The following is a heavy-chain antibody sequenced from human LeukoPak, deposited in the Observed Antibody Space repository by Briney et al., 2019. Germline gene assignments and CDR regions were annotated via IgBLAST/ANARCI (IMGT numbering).Heavy chain of an antibody. CDR2: ISRSGGDT. V-gene: IGHV3-23*01. CDR1: GFTFSSYA. D-gene: IGHD2-2*01. CDR3: AKCGTTCYANAFYI. J-gene: IGHJ4*02. Sequence: GGSLRLSCAASGFTFSSYAMTWVRKAPGQGLDWVSAISRSGGDTEYADSVKGRFTISRGNSKNTLYMQMNSLRAEDAAVYYCAKCGTTCYANAFYIWGQGTLVTVSS.